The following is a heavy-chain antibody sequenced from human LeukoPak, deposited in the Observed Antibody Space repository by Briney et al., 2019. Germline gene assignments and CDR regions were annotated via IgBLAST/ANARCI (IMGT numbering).Heavy chain of an antibody. CDR3: ARDYLDWYFDL. Sequence: GSLRLSCAASGFTFSSYGMHWVRQAPGKGLEWVAVIWYDGSNKYYADSVKGRFTISRDNSKNTLYLQMNSLRAEDTAVYYCARDYLDWYFDLWGRGTLVTVSS. J-gene: IGHJ2*01. CDR1: GFTFSSYG. V-gene: IGHV3-33*01. CDR2: IWYDGSNK.